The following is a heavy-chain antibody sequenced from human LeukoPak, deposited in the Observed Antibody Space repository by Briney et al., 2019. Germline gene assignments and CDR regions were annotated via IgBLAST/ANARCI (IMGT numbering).Heavy chain of an antibody. Sequence: ASVKVSCKASGYTFIDYYIHWVRQAPGQGLEWMGWINPNSGAPNYAQKFQGGVTMTRDTSISTVYMELSSLRSDDTAVYYCARFDGSSWEPFDHWGQGTLVTVSS. V-gene: IGHV1-2*02. CDR3: ARFDGSSWEPFDH. CDR2: INPNSGAP. CDR1: GYTFIDYY. J-gene: IGHJ4*02. D-gene: IGHD6-13*01.